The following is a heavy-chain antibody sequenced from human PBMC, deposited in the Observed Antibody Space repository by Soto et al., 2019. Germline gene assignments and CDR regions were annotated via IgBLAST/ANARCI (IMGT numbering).Heavy chain of an antibody. D-gene: IGHD2-2*01. CDR2: ISSSSSYI. CDR1: GFTFSSYS. J-gene: IGHJ4*02. V-gene: IGHV3-21*01. CDR3: ARDRCSSTCCYDFGV. Sequence: EVQLVESGGGLVKPGGSLRLSCAASGFTFSSYSMNWVRQAPGKGLEWVSSISSSSSYIYYADSVKGRFTISRDNAKNYLYLQMNSLRGEDTAVYYCARDRCSSTCCYDFGVGGQGTLVSVSS.